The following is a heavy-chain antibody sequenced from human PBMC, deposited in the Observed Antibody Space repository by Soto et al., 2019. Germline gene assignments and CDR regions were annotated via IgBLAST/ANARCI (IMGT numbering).Heavy chain of an antibody. D-gene: IGHD2-15*01. CDR3: ARDDAVGDFGTGEDIVVGGASTGGGCCDP. CDR1: GFTFSGYD. Sequence: PGGSLRLSCAAAGFTFSGYDMHWVRQATGKGLEWVSAIGTAGDTYYPGSVKGRFTISRENAKNSLYLQMNSLRAGDTAVYYCARDDAVGDFGTGEDIVVGGASTGGGCCDPCGEGTMVTVSS. V-gene: IGHV3-13*01. J-gene: IGHJ5*02. CDR2: IGTAGDT.